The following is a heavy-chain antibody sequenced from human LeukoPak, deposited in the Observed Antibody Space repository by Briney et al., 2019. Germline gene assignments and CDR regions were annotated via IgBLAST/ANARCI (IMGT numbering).Heavy chain of an antibody. CDR1: GGSFSGYY. CDR2: INHSGST. CDR3: ARVRIAAAGIFDY. Sequence: SETLSLTCAVHGGSFSGYYWSWIRQLPGKGLDWIGEINHSGSTNSNPSLKSRVSISVDTSKNQFSLKLSSVTAADTAAYYCARVRIAAAGIFDYWGQGTLVTVSS. D-gene: IGHD6-13*01. J-gene: IGHJ4*02. V-gene: IGHV4-34*01.